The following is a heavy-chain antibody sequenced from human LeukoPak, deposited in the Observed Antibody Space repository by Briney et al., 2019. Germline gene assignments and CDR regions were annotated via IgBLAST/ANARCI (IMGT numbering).Heavy chain of an antibody. CDR1: GFSFDDYG. V-gene: IGHV3-9*01. D-gene: IGHD6-13*01. CDR3: AKDRGITASGKKGMDV. J-gene: IGHJ6*02. Sequence: GGSLRLSCIGSGFSFDDYGMHWVRQVPGKGLEWVSHISWNSGNIGYVDSVKGRFTISRDNAKNSLYLEVNSLRPEDTALYYCAKDRGITASGKKGMDVWGQGTTVTVSS. CDR2: ISWNSGNI.